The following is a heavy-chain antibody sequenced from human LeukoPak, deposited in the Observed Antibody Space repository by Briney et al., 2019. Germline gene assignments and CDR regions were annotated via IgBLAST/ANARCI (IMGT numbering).Heavy chain of an antibody. CDR3: ARRRITMVRGVRNWFDP. J-gene: IGHJ5*02. V-gene: IGHV4-34*01. CDR1: GGSFSGYY. CDR2: INHSGST. Sequence: SETLSLTCAVYGGSFSGYYWSWIRQPPGKGLEWIGKINHSGSTNYNPSLKSRVTISVDTSKNQFSLKLSSVTAADTAVYYCARRRITMVRGVRNWFDPWGQGTLVTVSS. D-gene: IGHD3-10*01.